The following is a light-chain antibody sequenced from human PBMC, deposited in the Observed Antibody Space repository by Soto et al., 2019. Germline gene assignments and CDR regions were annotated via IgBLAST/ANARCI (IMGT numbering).Light chain of an antibody. CDR2: EVS. CDR1: SSDVGGYNY. J-gene: IGLJ1*01. Sequence: QSVLTQPPSASGSPGQSVTISCTGTSSDVGGYNYVSWYQQHPGKAPKLMIYEVSKRPSGVPDRFSGSKSGNTASLTVSGLQAEDEADYYCSSYAGSNLXVFGTGTKVT. CDR3: SSYAGSNLXV. V-gene: IGLV2-8*01.